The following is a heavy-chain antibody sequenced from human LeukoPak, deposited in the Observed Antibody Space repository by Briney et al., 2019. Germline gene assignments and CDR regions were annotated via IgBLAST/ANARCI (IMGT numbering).Heavy chain of an antibody. CDR1: GYTFTGYY. J-gene: IGHJ4*02. CDR2: INPNSGGT. Sequence: ASVKVSCKASGYTFTGYYMHWVRRAPGQGLEWMGWINPNSGGTNYAQKFQGRVTMTRDTSISTAYMELSRLRSDDTAVYYCAIPRYCSSTSCSLFDYWGQGTLVTVSS. D-gene: IGHD2-2*01. V-gene: IGHV1-2*02. CDR3: AIPRYCSSTSCSLFDY.